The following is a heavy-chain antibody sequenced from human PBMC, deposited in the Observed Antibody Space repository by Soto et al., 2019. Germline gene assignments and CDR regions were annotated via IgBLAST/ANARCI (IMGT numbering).Heavy chain of an antibody. CDR2: ISGSSGYT. CDR3: ARDRGGYGPPDV. Sequence: QVQLVESGGGLVKPGGSLRLSCAASGFSFSDSYMSWVRQAPGKGLEWVAYISGSSGYTGYADSVKGRFTISRDNAKNSLYLQMHSRRVEDTAVYYCARDRGGYGPPDVWGQGPTVTVSS. CDR1: GFSFSDSY. J-gene: IGHJ6*02. D-gene: IGHD3-10*01. V-gene: IGHV3-11*06.